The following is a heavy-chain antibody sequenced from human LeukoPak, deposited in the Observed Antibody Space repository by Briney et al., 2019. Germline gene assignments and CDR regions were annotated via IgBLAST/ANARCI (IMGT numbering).Heavy chain of an antibody. CDR3: ARHGLLPISFIFDL. Sequence: SETLSLTCTVSGGSISSSSYYWGWIRQPPGKGLEWIGSIYYSGSTYYTPSLKSRVTISVDRSKNQFSLRLNSVTAADTAVYYCARHGLLPISFIFDLWGQGTLVTVSS. V-gene: IGHV4-39*07. J-gene: IGHJ4*02. CDR1: GGSISSSSYY. D-gene: IGHD1-26*01. CDR2: IYYSGST.